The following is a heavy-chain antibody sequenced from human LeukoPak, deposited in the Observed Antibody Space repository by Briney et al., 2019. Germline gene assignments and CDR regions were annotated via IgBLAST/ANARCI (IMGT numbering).Heavy chain of an antibody. V-gene: IGHV3-11*04. CDR1: GFTLSHYA. D-gene: IGHD3-10*01. CDR2: ICSRGSYI. Sequence: GGSLRLSCSMSGFTLSHYAMSWVRQAPGMGLEWVSYICSRGSYIYYAESVKGRFTISRDNAKNSLYLQMNSLRAEDTAVYYCARDLYYFGSGSYVPGLPDSWGQGTLVTVSS. CDR3: ARDLYYFGSGSYVPGLPDS. J-gene: IGHJ4*02.